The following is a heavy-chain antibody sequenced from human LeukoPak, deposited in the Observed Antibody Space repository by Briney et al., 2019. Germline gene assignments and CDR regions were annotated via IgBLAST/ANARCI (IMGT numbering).Heavy chain of an antibody. Sequence: GGSLRLSCAASGFTFDDYGMSWVRQAPGKGLEWVSAISGSGGSTYYADSVKGRFTISRDNSKNTLYLQMNSLRAEDTAVYYCARGPYSSGWIDYWGQGTLVTVSS. CDR1: GFTFDDYG. CDR2: ISGSGGST. J-gene: IGHJ4*02. CDR3: ARGPYSSGWIDY. D-gene: IGHD6-19*01. V-gene: IGHV3-23*01.